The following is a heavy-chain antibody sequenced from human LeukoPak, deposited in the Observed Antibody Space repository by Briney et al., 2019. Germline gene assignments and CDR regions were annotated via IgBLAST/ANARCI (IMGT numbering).Heavy chain of an antibody. D-gene: IGHD3-16*01. CDR1: GFTFSSYG. Sequence: GGSLRLSCAASGFTFSSYGMHWVRQAPGKGLEWVAVIWYDGSNKYYADSVKGRFTISRDNSKNTLYLQMNSLRAEGTAVYYCARDLKFAEEVGDIWGKGTMVTVSS. V-gene: IGHV3-33*01. J-gene: IGHJ3*02. CDR2: IWYDGSNK. CDR3: ARDLKFAEEVGDI.